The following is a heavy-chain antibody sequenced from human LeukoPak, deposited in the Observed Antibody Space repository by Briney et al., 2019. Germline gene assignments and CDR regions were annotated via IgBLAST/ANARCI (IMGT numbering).Heavy chain of an antibody. Sequence: PGGSLRLSCAASGFTFSSYWMSWVRQAPGKGLEWVANIKEDGGEKYYVDSVKGRFTTARDNAKTSLYLQMNSLRAEDTAVYYCARDKVVGATVFDYWGQGTLVTVSS. V-gene: IGHV3-7*01. CDR2: IKEDGGEK. CDR1: GFTFSSYW. J-gene: IGHJ4*02. D-gene: IGHD1-26*01. CDR3: ARDKVVGATVFDY.